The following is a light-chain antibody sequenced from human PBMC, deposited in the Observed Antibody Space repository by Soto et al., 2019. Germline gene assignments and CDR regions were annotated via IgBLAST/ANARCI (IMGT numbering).Light chain of an antibody. J-gene: IGKJ1*01. V-gene: IGKV3-11*01. CDR2: DAS. CDR1: QSISSY. Sequence: EVVLTQSPDTLYLPPWERATLSCRASQSISSYLAWYQQKPGQAPRLLIYDASSRASGIPARFSGSGSGTDFPLTISIREPEDFAVYYCQQLTAWPPEWTFGQGTKVEIK. CDR3: QQLTAWPPEWT.